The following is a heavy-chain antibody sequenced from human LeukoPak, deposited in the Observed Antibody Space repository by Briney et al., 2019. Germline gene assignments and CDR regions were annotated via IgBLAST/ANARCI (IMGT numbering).Heavy chain of an antibody. D-gene: IGHD3-10*01. V-gene: IGHV1-2*02. Sequence: EASVKVSCKASGYTFTGYYMHWVRQAPGQGLEWMGWINPNSGGTNYAQKFQGRVTMTRDTSISTAYMGLSRLRSDDTAVYYCARDLLGMVSWYNWFDPWGQGTLVTVSS. J-gene: IGHJ5*02. CDR2: INPNSGGT. CDR1: GYTFTGYY. CDR3: ARDLLGMVSWYNWFDP.